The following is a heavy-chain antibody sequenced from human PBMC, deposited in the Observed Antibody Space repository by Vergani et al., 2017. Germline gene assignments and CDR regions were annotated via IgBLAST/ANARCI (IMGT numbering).Heavy chain of an antibody. CDR3: ARGRDCSGGSCYPNWFDP. D-gene: IGHD2-15*01. J-gene: IGHJ5*02. CDR1: GFTFSDFS. Sequence: VQLVESGGGLVKPGGSLRLSCAASGFTFSDFSMSWVRQAPGKGLEWVANIKQDGSEKYYVDSVKGRFTISRDNAKNSLYLQMNSLRAEDTAVYYCARGRDCSGGSCYPNWFDPWGQGTLVTVSS. CDR2: IKQDGSEK. V-gene: IGHV3-7*01.